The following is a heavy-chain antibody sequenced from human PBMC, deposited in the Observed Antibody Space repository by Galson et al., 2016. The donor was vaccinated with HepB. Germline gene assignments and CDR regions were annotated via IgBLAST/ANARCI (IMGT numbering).Heavy chain of an antibody. J-gene: IGHJ4*02. CDR1: GFTLSDSP. D-gene: IGHD2-15*01. Sequence: SCAASGFTLSDSPTHWVRQASGKGLEWVGRIRGGENKYATGYAASVRGRFTISRDESKNTVFLQMNSLTIEDTGIYYCARWAFARGYDYWGPGTVVAVSS. CDR2: IRGGENKYAT. V-gene: IGHV3-73*01. CDR3: ARWAFARGYDY.